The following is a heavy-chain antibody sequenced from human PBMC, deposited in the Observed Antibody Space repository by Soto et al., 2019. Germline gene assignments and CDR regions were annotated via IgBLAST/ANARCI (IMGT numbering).Heavy chain of an antibody. D-gene: IGHD6-13*01. CDR3: ARGGGSPYHNHEFDF. J-gene: IGHJ4*02. CDR1: GGSISTYY. Sequence: PSETLSLTCSVSGGSISTYYWSWIRQPLGKGLEWIGYIYYSGIANYNPSLKSRVTISVDTSKNQFSLKLRSVTAADTAVYYCARGGGSPYHNHEFDFWGQGTLVTVS. V-gene: IGHV4-59*01. CDR2: IYYSGIA.